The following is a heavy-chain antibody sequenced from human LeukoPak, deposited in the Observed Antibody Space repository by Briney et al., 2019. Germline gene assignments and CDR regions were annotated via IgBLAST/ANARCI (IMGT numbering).Heavy chain of an antibody. Sequence: ASLKVSCKASGYSFTSYDINWVRQATGQGLEWMGCMNPNIGNAGCAKKFQGRVTMTRNTSITTAYIELSSLRSEDTAVYYCATQPPHSYGSGRKLQFVQHCGQGTLVTVS. CDR2: MNPNIGNA. V-gene: IGHV1-8*01. CDR1: GYSFTSYD. D-gene: IGHD3-10*01. CDR3: ATQPPHSYGSGRKLQFVQH. J-gene: IGHJ1*01.